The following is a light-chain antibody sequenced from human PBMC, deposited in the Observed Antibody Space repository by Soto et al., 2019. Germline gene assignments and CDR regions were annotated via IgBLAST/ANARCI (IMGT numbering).Light chain of an antibody. Sequence: QSGLTPPGSVSGSPGQSITISCTGFSSDIGSYNLVSWYQQRPGKAPKLVIYEGRKRPSGVSNRFSGSKSGNTASLTISGLQTEDEADYYCCSNAGTGTYVFGTGTKVTVL. CDR3: CSNAGTGTYV. J-gene: IGLJ1*01. V-gene: IGLV2-23*01. CDR2: EGR. CDR1: SSDIGSYNL.